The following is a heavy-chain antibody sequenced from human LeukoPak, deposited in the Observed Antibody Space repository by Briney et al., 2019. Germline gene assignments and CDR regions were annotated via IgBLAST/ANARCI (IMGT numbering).Heavy chain of an antibody. Sequence: GGSLRLSCAASGFTFSDAWMNWVRQAPGKGLEWVGHIKSQTDGGSADYAAPVKGRFTISRDDSRNTLFLQMNSLRTEDTGVYSCSPTLNYFDPWGQGTLVTVPS. J-gene: IGHJ5*02. V-gene: IGHV3-15*01. CDR3: SPTLNYFDP. CDR1: GFTFSDAW. CDR2: IKSQTDGGSA. D-gene: IGHD1-7*01.